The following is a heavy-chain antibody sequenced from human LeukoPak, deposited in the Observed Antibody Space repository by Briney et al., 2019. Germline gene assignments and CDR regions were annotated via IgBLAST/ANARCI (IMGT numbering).Heavy chain of an antibody. D-gene: IGHD2-8*02. V-gene: IGHV5-51*01. CDR1: GYSFTKYW. CDR3: ARRALEPGAAGRYFDL. Sequence: GESLMISCKGSGYSFTKYWIGWVRHVPGEGLEWMGIISPADSSTRYSPSFQGHVTRSVDKSIDSAYLQWSSLQASDTAMYYCARRALEPGAAGRYFDLWGRGTLVTVSS. CDR2: ISPADSST. J-gene: IGHJ2*01.